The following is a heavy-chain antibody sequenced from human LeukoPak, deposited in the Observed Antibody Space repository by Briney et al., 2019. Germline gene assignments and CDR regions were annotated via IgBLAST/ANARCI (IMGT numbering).Heavy chain of an antibody. Sequence: PSETLSLTCTVSGGSISSYYWSWIRQPAGKGLEWIGRIYTSGSTNYNPSLKSRVTMSVDPSKHQFSLKLSSVTAADTAVYYCARAGYIVGATLFDYWGQGTLVTVSS. CDR2: IYTSGST. J-gene: IGHJ4*02. CDR1: GGSISSYY. V-gene: IGHV4-4*07. D-gene: IGHD1-26*01. CDR3: ARAGYIVGATLFDY.